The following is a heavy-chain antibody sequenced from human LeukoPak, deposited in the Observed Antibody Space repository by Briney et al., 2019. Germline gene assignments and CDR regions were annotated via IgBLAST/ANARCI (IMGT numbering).Heavy chain of an antibody. CDR3: TKHLRDETYYYDSVSDY. J-gene: IGHJ4*02. D-gene: IGHD3-22*01. CDR1: GFTFSSFA. CDR2: VSGGGGST. V-gene: IGHV3-23*01. Sequence: PGGSLRLSCAASGFTFSSFALSWVRQAPGKGLEWVSSVSGGGGSTYYAASVKGRFTISRDNSKNTLYLQMNSMRAEETAVYYCTKHLRDETYYYDSVSDYWGQGTLVTVSS.